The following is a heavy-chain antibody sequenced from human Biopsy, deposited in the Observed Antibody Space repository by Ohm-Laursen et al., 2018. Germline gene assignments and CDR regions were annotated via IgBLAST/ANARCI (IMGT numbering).Heavy chain of an antibody. D-gene: IGHD6-19*01. CDR3: ARTPGVAVAGRFFDL. CDR2: IYSTGRSS. V-gene: IGHV4-4*07. Sequence: SDTLSLTCRVSGGSVDDYFWNWIRQPAGKGLEWIGRIYSTGRSSAYHPSFQSRVTMSLDTSNKQFSLKLTSVTAADTAVYYCARTPGVAVAGRFFDLWGRGTLVTVSS. CDR1: GGSVDDYF. J-gene: IGHJ2*01.